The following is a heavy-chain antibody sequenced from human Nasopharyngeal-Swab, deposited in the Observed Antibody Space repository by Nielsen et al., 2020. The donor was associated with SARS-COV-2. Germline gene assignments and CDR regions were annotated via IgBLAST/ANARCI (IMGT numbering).Heavy chain of an antibody. CDR3: ARGFDY. CDR2: SHYSGST. J-gene: IGHJ4*02. CDR1: GASISSYY. Sequence: SETLSLTCTVSGASISSYYWSWIRQTPGEGLEWVAYSHYSGSTNYNPSLKSRVTMSVDTSKRQFSLMLTSVTAADTAVYYCARGFDYWGQGTLVTVSS. V-gene: IGHV4-59*08.